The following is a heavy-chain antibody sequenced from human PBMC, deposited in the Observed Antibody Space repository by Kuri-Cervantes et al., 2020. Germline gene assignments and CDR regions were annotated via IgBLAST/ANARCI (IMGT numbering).Heavy chain of an antibody. D-gene: IGHD2-21*02. V-gene: IGHV3-30-3*01. Sequence: GESLKISCAASGFTFSSYAMHWVRQAPGKGLEWVAVISYDGSNKYYADSVKGRFTISRDNARESLFLEMNSLRVEDTAVYYCARGRVATDTSFYYGLDVWGRGTTVTVSS. CDR1: GFTFSSYA. J-gene: IGHJ6*02. CDR3: ARGRVATDTSFYYGLDV. CDR2: ISYDGSNK.